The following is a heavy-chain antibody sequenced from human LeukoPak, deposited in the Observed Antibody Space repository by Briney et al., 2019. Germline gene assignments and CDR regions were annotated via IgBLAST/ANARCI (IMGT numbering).Heavy chain of an antibody. CDR3: ARDLDSSGYYYTTGDY. D-gene: IGHD3-22*01. CDR1: GFTFSSYA. CDR2: ISSSSSYI. J-gene: IGHJ4*02. V-gene: IGHV3-21*01. Sequence: GGSLRLSCAASGFTFSSYAMSWVRQAPGKGLEWVSSISSSSSYIYYADSVKGRFTISRDNAKNSLYLQMNSLRAEDTAVYYCARDLDSSGYYYTTGDYWGQGTLVTVSS.